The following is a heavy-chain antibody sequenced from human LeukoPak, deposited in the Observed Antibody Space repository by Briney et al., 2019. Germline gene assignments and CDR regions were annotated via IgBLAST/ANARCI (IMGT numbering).Heavy chain of an antibody. J-gene: IGHJ6*02. CDR3: ARSYSSGWSPLYYYGMDV. CDR1: GGSISSYY. D-gene: IGHD6-19*01. CDR2: IYYSGST. Sequence: SETLSLTCTVSGGSISSYYWSWIRQPPGKGLEWIGYIYYSGSTNYNPSLKSRVTISVDTSKNQFSLKLSSVTAADTVVYYCARSYSSGWSPLYYYGMDVWGQGTTVTVSS. V-gene: IGHV4-59*01.